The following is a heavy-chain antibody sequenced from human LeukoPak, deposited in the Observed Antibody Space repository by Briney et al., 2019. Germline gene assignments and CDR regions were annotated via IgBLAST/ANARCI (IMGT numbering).Heavy chain of an antibody. Sequence: GGSLRLSCAGSGFTFSRYSMNWFRQAPGKGLERVSSISSRSTNIFYADSVKGRFTISRDNAKNSLYLQMNSLGAEDTAVYYCAREALGGAQDYWGQGTLVTVSS. CDR2: ISSRSTNI. J-gene: IGHJ4*02. V-gene: IGHV3-21*01. D-gene: IGHD3-16*01. CDR3: AREALGGAQDY. CDR1: GFTFSRYS.